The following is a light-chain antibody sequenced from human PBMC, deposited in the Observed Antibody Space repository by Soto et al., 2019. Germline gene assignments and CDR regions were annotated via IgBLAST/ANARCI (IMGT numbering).Light chain of an antibody. Sequence: DIQMTQSPSAMSASVGDRVTITCRASQDISNHVAWFQQKPGKVPKRLIYVASSLQSRVPSRFSGSGFGTEFTLTISSLQPEDFSTYYCLQHNSYPRTFGQWTKVEIK. CDR1: QDISNH. J-gene: IGKJ1*01. V-gene: IGKV1-17*03. CDR3: LQHNSYPRT. CDR2: VAS.